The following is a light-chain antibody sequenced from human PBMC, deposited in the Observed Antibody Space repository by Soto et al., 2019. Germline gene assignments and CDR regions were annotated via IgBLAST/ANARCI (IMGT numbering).Light chain of an antibody. Sequence: DIQMTQSPSSLSASVGDRVTITCRASQNIDTYLNWYRQKPGEAPKLMIYAASRLQSGVPSRFSGSGSGTDFTLTISCLQPEDFATYSCQQSYSTPTFGQGTRLEIK. J-gene: IGKJ5*01. CDR2: AAS. CDR3: QQSYSTPT. CDR1: QNIDTY. V-gene: IGKV1-39*01.